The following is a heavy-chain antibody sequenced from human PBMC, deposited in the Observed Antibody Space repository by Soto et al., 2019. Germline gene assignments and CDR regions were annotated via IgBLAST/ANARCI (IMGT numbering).Heavy chain of an antibody. J-gene: IGHJ4*02. Sequence: EVQLLESGGDLIQPGGSLRLSCAASGFTFNIYAMTWARQAPGKGLEWVSAISRYGDFTYYADSVEGRFTISRDNSKNTLYLQMNRLRAEDTAVYYCAKDRYLDHDSRGYLFDNWGQGTLVTVSS. D-gene: IGHD3-22*01. CDR1: GFTFNIYA. CDR3: AKDRYLDHDSRGYLFDN. CDR2: ISRYGDFT. V-gene: IGHV3-23*01.